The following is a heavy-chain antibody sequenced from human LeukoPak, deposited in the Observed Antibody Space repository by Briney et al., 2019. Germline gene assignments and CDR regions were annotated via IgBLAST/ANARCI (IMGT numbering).Heavy chain of an antibody. CDR1: GGSISNYY. CDR2: IYSSGTT. Sequence: SETLSLTCNVSGGSISNYYWSWIRQPAGKGLEWLGRIYSSGTTHYNPSLASRLIMSVDTPRNQFSMRLTSVTAADTAVYYCAREEDAFDIWGQGTMVTVSS. CDR3: AREEDAFDI. V-gene: IGHV4-4*07. J-gene: IGHJ3*02.